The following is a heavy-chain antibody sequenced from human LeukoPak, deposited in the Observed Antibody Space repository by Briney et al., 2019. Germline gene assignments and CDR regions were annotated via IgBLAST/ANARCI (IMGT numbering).Heavy chain of an antibody. V-gene: IGHV4-4*02. CDR1: GGPISSGHW. CDR3: ARHREVRGWYFFL. J-gene: IGHJ2*01. Sequence: SETLSLTCDVSGGPISSGHWWTWVRQPPGKTLEWIGEFFHSGSTDYNPSLKSRVSISVDKYKNPFSLRLSFVTAADTAIYYCARHREVRGWYFFLWGGGALVTVSS. CDR2: FFHSGST. D-gene: IGHD1-26*01.